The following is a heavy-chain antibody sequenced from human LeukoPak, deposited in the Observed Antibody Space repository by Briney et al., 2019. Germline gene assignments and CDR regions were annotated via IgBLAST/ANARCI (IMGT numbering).Heavy chain of an antibody. D-gene: IGHD6-19*01. Sequence: PGGSLRLSCAASGFTVSSNYMTWVRQAPGKGLEWVSVIYSGASTYYADSVKGRFTISRDNSKNTLYLQMNSLRVEDTAVYYCARGSGWYYFDYWGQGTLVTVSS. CDR3: ARGSGWYYFDY. J-gene: IGHJ4*02. CDR1: GFTVSSNY. CDR2: IYSGAST. V-gene: IGHV3-53*01.